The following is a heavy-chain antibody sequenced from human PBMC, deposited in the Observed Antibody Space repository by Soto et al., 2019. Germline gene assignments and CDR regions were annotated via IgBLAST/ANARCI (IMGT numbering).Heavy chain of an antibody. CDR1: EFTFSNYA. CDR3: AKDPGGYCSSTSCYERGAFDI. V-gene: IGHV3-23*01. J-gene: IGHJ3*02. CDR2: ISDNGGTT. D-gene: IGHD2-2*01. Sequence: PGGSLRLSCAASEFTFSNYAMSWVRQAPGKGLEWVSSISDNGGTTYYADSVKGRFTISRDNSKNTLYLQMNSLRAEDTAVYYCAKDPGGYCSSTSCYERGAFDIWGQGTMVTVSS.